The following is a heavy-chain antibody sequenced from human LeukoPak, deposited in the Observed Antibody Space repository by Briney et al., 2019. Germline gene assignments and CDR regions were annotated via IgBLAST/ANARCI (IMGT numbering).Heavy chain of an antibody. D-gene: IGHD1-26*01. J-gene: IGHJ6*03. CDR2: ISSSGSTI. CDR1: GFTFSSYE. V-gene: IGHV3-48*03. Sequence: GGSLRLSCAASGFTFSSYEMNWVRQAPGKGLEWVSYISSSGSTIYYADSVKGRFTISRDNAKNSLYLQMNSLRAEDTAVYYCARDPYSGTYGDTYCYYMDVWGKGTTVTISS. CDR3: ARDPYSGTYGDTYCYYMDV.